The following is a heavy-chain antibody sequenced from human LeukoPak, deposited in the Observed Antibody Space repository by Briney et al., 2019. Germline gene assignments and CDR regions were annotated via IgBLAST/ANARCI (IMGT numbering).Heavy chain of an antibody. Sequence: GGSLRLSCAASGFTFSSYEMNWVRQAPGKGLEWVSYISAVGGAIYYADSVKGRFTISRDNAKNSLYLQMNSLRAEDTAVYYCARDRYYGSGIFDSWGQGTLVTVSS. CDR3: ARDRYYGSGIFDS. D-gene: IGHD3-10*01. V-gene: IGHV3-48*03. CDR2: ISAVGGAI. J-gene: IGHJ4*02. CDR1: GFTFSSYE.